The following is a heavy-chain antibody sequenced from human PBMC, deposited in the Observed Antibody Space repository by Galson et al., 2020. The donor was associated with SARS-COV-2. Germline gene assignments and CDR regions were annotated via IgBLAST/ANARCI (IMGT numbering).Heavy chain of an antibody. CDR2: VSESGGGT. V-gene: IGHV3-23*01. CDR1: GFIFNTYD. CDR3: AKDHSRNNYVFDS. D-gene: IGHD3-16*01. Sequence: GSLRLSCAASGFIFNTYDMTWVRQAPGKGLEWVATVSESGGGTWYAESVKGRFTISRDNSIDTLYLRINSLRAEDTAKYYCAKDHSRNNYVFDSWGQGTLVTVSS. J-gene: IGHJ4*02.